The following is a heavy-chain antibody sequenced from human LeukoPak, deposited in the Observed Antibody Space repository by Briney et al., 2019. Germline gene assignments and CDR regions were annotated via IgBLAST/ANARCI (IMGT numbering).Heavy chain of an antibody. Sequence: GGSLRLSCAASDFIVRSKYMTWVRQAPGKGLEWDSVIYNDGSAYYADSVRGRFTISRDTSKNTVYLQMNSLRAEDTAVYYCAIRGGPGSLDAFDIWGQGTMVTVSS. CDR3: AIRGGPGSLDAFDI. D-gene: IGHD1-14*01. CDR1: DFIVRSKY. V-gene: IGHV3-53*01. CDR2: IYNDGSA. J-gene: IGHJ3*02.